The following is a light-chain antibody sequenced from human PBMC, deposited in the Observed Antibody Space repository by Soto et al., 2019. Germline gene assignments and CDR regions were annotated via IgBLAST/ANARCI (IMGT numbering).Light chain of an antibody. CDR2: AAS. CDR3: QQYGSSSIT. CDR1: QSISSY. V-gene: IGKV1-39*01. Sequence: DIQMTQSPSSLSASVGDRVTITCRASQSISSYLNWYQQKPGKAPKLLIYAASSLQSGVPSRFSGSGSGTDFTLTISRLEPEDFAVYYCQQYGSSSITFGQGTRREIK. J-gene: IGKJ5*01.